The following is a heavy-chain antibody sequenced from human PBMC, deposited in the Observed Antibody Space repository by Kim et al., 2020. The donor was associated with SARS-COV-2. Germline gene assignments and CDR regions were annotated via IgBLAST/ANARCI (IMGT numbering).Heavy chain of an antibody. D-gene: IGHD1-26*01. Sequence: SETLSLTCTVSGGSISSSSYYWGWIRQPPGKGLEWIGSIYYSGSTFYNPSLTSRVTISVDTSKNQFSLKLSSVTAADTAVYYCARQTPILGGGSSFDYWGQGTLVTVSS. CDR1: GGSISSSSYY. CDR3: ARQTPILGGGSSFDY. V-gene: IGHV4-39*01. J-gene: IGHJ4*02. CDR2: IYYSGST.